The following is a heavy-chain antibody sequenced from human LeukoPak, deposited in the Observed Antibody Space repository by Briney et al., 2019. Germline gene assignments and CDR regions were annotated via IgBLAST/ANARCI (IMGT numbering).Heavy chain of an antibody. D-gene: IGHD3-10*01. CDR1: GGTFSSYA. CDR3: ARDSGYGSGSYSPHGHDAFDI. Sequence: GASVKVSCKASGGTFSSYAISWVRQAPGQGLEWMGRIIPIFGTANYAQKFQGRVTITTDESTSTAYMELSSLRSEDTAVYYCARDSGYGSGSYSPHGHDAFDIWGQGTMVTVSS. V-gene: IGHV1-69*05. CDR2: IIPIFGTA. J-gene: IGHJ3*02.